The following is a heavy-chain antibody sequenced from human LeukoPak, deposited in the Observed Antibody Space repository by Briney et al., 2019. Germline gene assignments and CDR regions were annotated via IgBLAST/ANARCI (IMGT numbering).Heavy chain of an antibody. D-gene: IGHD3-10*01. Sequence: ASVKVSRKASGYTFTDYDYYMHWVRQAPGQGPEWMGYINANSGGTNFAQQFQGRVTMTRDTSISTAYMELSRLRSDDTAVYYCATKNGSGTLPPNYWFFDLWGRGTLVTVSS. CDR3: ATKNGSGTLPPNYWFFDL. CDR2: INANSGGT. J-gene: IGHJ2*01. CDR1: GYTFTDYDYY. V-gene: IGHV1-2*02.